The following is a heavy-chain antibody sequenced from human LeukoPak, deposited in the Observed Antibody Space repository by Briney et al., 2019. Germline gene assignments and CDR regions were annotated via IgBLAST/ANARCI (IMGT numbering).Heavy chain of an antibody. CDR2: INAGNGNT. V-gene: IGHV1-3*01. CDR1: GYTFTCYA. CDR3: ARGRSWDDAFDI. D-gene: IGHD6-13*01. J-gene: IGHJ3*02. Sequence: ASVKVSCKASGYTFTCYAMHWVRQSPGQRLEWMGWINAGNGNTKYSQKFQGRVTITRDTSASTAYMELSSLRSEDTAVYYCARGRSWDDAFDIWGQGTMVTVSS.